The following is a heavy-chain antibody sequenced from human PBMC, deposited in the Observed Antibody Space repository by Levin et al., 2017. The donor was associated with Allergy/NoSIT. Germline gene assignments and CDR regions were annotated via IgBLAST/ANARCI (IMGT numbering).Heavy chain of an antibody. V-gene: IGHV3-74*01. CDR3: AGDRQRSWYFDL. CDR1: EITFTTHW. D-gene: IGHD4-17*01. CDR2: INLDGSST. Sequence: GGSLRLSCAASEITFTTHWMHWVRQTPGKGLVWVSRINLDGSSTSYADSVKGRFTTSRDNAKNTLYLQMNNLRVEDTAIYYSAGDRQRSWYFDLWGRGTLVTVSS. J-gene: IGHJ2*01.